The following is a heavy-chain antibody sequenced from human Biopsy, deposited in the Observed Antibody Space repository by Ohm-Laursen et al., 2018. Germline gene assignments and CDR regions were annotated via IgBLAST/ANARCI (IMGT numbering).Heavy chain of an antibody. D-gene: IGHD1-26*01. CDR2: IHHAQSA. J-gene: IGHJ3*02. Sequence: SGTLSLTCTVSGGSISSYYWMWIRQPPGKGLEWIGYIHHAQSATYSPSLKSRVTISVDTSKNQFSLNLNSVTAADTAVYYCAGIVLGPTNDAFDIWGQGTMVTVSS. CDR3: AGIVLGPTNDAFDI. CDR1: GGSISSYY. V-gene: IGHV4-59*03.